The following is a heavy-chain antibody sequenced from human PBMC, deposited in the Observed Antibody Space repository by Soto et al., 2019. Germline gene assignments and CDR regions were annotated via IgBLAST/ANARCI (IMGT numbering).Heavy chain of an antibody. CDR2: IYHSGST. V-gene: IGHV4-30-2*02. J-gene: IGHJ3*02. CDR3: ARDIPYYYDSSGYYYAAFDI. CDR1: GGSISSGGYS. Sequence: SETLSLTCAVSGGSISSGGYSWSWIRQPPGKGLEWIGYIYHSGSTYYNPSLKSRVTISEDRSKNQFSLKLSSVTAADTAVYYCARDIPYYYDSSGYYYAAFDIWGQGTMVTVSS. D-gene: IGHD3-22*01.